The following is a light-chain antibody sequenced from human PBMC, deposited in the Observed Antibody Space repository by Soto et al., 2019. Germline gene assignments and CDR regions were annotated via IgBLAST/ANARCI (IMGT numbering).Light chain of an antibody. CDR3: CSYTTTSSRV. Sequence: SVLTQPASVSGSPGQSITISCTGTSSDVGHYNYVSWYQQHPGNAPKLMIYDVSLRPSGVSDRFSGSKSGNTASLTISGLQAEDEADYYCCSYTTTSSRVFGTGTKLTVL. CDR1: SSDVGHYNY. J-gene: IGLJ1*01. V-gene: IGLV2-14*03. CDR2: DVS.